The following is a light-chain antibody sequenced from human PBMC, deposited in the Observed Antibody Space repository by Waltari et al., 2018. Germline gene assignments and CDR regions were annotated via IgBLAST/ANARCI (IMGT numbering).Light chain of an antibody. V-gene: IGKV3-20*01. Sequence: EIALTQSPGTLSLSPGERATLSCRASQSVSSSYLAWYHHKPGQAPRLLIYGASNRATGIPDRFSGSGSGTDFTLTINRLEPEDFAVYYCQYAETSLITFGQGTRLEIK. CDR1: QSVSSSY. CDR3: QYAETSLIT. CDR2: GAS. J-gene: IGKJ5*01.